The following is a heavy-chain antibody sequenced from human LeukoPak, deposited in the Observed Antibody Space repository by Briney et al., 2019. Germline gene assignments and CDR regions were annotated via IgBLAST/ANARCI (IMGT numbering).Heavy chain of an antibody. D-gene: IGHD3-3*01. CDR2: MNPNSGNT. CDR3: ARGTGYDFWSGSGYYFDY. Sequence: AASVKVSCKASGYTFTSYDINWVRQATGQGLEWMGWMNPNSGNTGYAQKFQGRVTITRNTSISTAYVELSSLRSEDTAVYYCARGTGYDFWSGSGYYFDYWGQGTLVTVSS. J-gene: IGHJ4*02. CDR1: GYTFTSYD. V-gene: IGHV1-8*03.